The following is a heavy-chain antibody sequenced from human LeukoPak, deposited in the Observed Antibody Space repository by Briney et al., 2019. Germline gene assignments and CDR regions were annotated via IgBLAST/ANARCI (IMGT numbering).Heavy chain of an antibody. CDR1: GFTFDDYT. V-gene: IGHV3-43*01. J-gene: IGHJ3*02. CDR3: ARLAGYYGSGLRAFDI. D-gene: IGHD3-10*01. CDR2: ISWDGGST. Sequence: PGGSLRLSCAASGFTFDDYTMHWVRQAPGKGLEWVSLISWDGGSTYYADSVKGRFTISRDNSKNSLYLQMNSLRTEDTALYYYARLAGYYGSGLRAFDIWGQGTMATVSS.